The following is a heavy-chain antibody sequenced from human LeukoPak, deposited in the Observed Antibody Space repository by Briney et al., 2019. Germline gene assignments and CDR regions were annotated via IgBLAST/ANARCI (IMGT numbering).Heavy chain of an antibody. Sequence: SGPTLVNPTQTRTLTCTFSGFSLSTNGVGVGWIRQPPGKALEWLALIYWNDDKRYRPSLKSRLSITKDTSKNQVVLTMTKMDPVDTATYYCALGSTVITSWDYWGQGTLVTVSS. D-gene: IGHD4-23*01. CDR3: ALGSTVITSWDY. CDR1: GFSLSTNGVG. V-gene: IGHV2-5*01. CDR2: IYWNDDK. J-gene: IGHJ4*02.